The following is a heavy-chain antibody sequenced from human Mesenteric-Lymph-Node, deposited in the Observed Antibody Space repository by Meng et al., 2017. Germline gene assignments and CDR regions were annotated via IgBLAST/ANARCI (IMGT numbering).Heavy chain of an antibody. J-gene: IGHJ4*02. CDR1: GFTFSSYA. CDR3: ASFVSGSRESYYFDY. V-gene: IGHV3-30*04. D-gene: IGHD3-10*01. Sequence: GGSLRLSCTASGFTFSSYAMHWVRQAPGKGLEWVAVISYDGSNKYYADSVKGRFTISRDNSKNTLYLQMNSLRAEDTAVYYCASFVSGSRESYYFDYWGQGTLVTVSS. CDR2: ISYDGSNK.